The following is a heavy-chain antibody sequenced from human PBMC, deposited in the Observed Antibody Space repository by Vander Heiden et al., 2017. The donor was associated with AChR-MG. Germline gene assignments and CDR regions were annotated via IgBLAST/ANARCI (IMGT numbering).Heavy chain of an antibody. CDR3: ARETTVTTYYYFDY. CDR2: IKQDGSEK. CDR1: GFPFSSYW. V-gene: IGHV3-7*03. Sequence: EVQLVESGGGLVQPGGSLRLSCAASGFPFSSYWMSWVRQAPGKGLEWVANIKQDGSEKYYVDSVKGRFTISRDNAKNSLYLQMNSLRAEDTAVYYCARETTVTTYYYFDYWGQGTLVTVSS. D-gene: IGHD4-17*01. J-gene: IGHJ4*02.